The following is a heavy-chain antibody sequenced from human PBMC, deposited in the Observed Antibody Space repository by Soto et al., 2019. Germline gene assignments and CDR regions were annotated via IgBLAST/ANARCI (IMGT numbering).Heavy chain of an antibody. Sequence: SVKVSCKASGYTFTSYGISWVRQAPGQALEWMGWITPFNGNTNYAQKFQDRVTITRDRSMSTAYMELSSLRSEDTAMYYCASSGVAADYYMDVWGKGTTVTVSS. D-gene: IGHD2-15*01. CDR2: ITPFNGNT. CDR3: ASSGVAADYYMDV. J-gene: IGHJ6*03. CDR1: GYTFTSYG. V-gene: IGHV1-45*02.